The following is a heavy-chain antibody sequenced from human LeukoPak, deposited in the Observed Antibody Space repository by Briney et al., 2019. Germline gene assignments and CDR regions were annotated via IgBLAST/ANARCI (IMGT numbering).Heavy chain of an antibody. D-gene: IGHD3-10*01. CDR2: IWYDGSNK. Sequence: PGRSLRLSWAASGFTFSRYGMHWVRQAPGKGLEWVAVIWYDGSNKYYADSVKGRFTISRDNSKNTLYLQMNSLRAEDTAVYYCAKADLVRGVINIFDYWGQGTLVTVSS. V-gene: IGHV3-33*06. J-gene: IGHJ4*02. CDR1: GFTFSRYG. CDR3: AKADLVRGVINIFDY.